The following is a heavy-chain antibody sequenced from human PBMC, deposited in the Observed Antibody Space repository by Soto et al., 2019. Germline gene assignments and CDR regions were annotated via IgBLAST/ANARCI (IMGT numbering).Heavy chain of an antibody. V-gene: IGHV1-69*06. CDR2: IIPIFGTA. D-gene: IGHD4-17*01. CDR3: AREILRANWFDP. Sequence: VASVKVSCKASGGTFSSYAISWVRQAPGQGLEWMGGIIPIFGTANYAQKFQGRVTITADKSTSTAYMELSSLRSEDTAVYYCAREILRANWFDPWGQGTLVTVSS. CDR1: GGTFSSYA. J-gene: IGHJ5*02.